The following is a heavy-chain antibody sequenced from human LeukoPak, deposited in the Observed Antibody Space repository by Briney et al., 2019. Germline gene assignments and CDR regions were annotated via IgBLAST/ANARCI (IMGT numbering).Heavy chain of an antibody. V-gene: IGHV3-43*02. CDR1: GFTFDDYA. J-gene: IGHJ4*02. CDR2: ISGDGGST. CDR3: AKDMAGYSYGRIDY. Sequence: GGSLRLSCAASGFTFDDYAMHWVSQAPGKGLEWVSLISGDGGSTYYADSVKGRFTISRDNSKNCLYIQMNSLRTEDTALYYCAKDMAGYSYGRIDYWGQGTLVTVSS. D-gene: IGHD5-18*01.